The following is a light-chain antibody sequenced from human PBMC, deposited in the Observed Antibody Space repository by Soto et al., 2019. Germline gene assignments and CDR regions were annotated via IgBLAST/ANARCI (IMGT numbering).Light chain of an antibody. CDR2: EVI. CDR3: YSYTSSRTYV. CDR1: SSDVGSYNR. V-gene: IGLV2-18*02. J-gene: IGLJ1*01. Sequence: QSALNQPPSVSGSPGQSVTISCTGTSSDVGSYNRVSWYKQPPGAAPKLVIYEVIHRPSGVPDRFSGSKSGNTASLTISGLQAEDEADFYGYSYTSSRTYVFGTGTKLTVL.